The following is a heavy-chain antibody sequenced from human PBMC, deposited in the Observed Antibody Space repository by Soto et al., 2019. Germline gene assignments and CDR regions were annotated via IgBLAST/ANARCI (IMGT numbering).Heavy chain of an antibody. D-gene: IGHD2-15*01. V-gene: IGHV3-23*01. CDR3: AKEGGYCSGGSCYAYFQH. CDR1: GFTFSSYA. Sequence: GGSLRLSCAASGFTFSSYAMSWVRQAPGKGLEWVSAISGSGGSTYYADSVKGRFTISRDNSKNTLYLQMNSLRAEDTAVYYCAKEGGYCSGGSCYAYFQHWGQGTLVTVSS. CDR2: ISGSGGST. J-gene: IGHJ1*01.